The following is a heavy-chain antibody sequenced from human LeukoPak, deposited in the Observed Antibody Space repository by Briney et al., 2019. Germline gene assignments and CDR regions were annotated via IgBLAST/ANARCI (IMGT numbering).Heavy chain of an antibody. CDR2: IRSKAYGGTT. D-gene: IGHD5-24*01. CDR1: GFTFSSYA. V-gene: IGHV3-49*04. CDR3: TRDGDGYNFLYYFDY. J-gene: IGHJ4*02. Sequence: SLRLSCAASGFTFSSYAMSWVRQAPGKGLEWVGFIRSKAYGGTTEYAASVKGRFTISRDDSKSIAYLQMNSLKTEDTAVYYCTRDGDGYNFLYYFDYWGQGTLVTVSS.